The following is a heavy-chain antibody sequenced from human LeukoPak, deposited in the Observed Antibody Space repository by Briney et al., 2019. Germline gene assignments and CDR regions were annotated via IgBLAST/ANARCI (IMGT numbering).Heavy chain of an antibody. D-gene: IGHD3-10*01. CDR3: ARVSYYGSGSLYFDY. CDR1: GGSISSGDYF. J-gene: IGHJ4*02. V-gene: IGHV4-30-4*02. Sequence: SETLSLTCTVSGGSISSGDYFWSWVRQPPGKGLQWIGYISYSGSTYYTPSLKSRITISVDTSKNQFSLKLSSVTAADTAVYYCARVSYYGSGSLYFDYWGQGTLVTVSS. CDR2: ISYSGST.